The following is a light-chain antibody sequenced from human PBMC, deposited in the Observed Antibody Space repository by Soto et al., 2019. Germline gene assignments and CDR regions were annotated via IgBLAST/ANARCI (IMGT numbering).Light chain of an antibody. CDR2: RNN. CDR3: AAWDDSLSAYV. Sequence: QSVLTQPPSASGTPGQRVTISCSGSSSNIGSNYVYWYQQLPGTAPKLLNYRNNQRPSGVPDRFSGSKSGTSASLAISGLRSEDEADYYCAAWDDSLSAYVFGTGTKVTVL. CDR1: SSNIGSNY. V-gene: IGLV1-47*01. J-gene: IGLJ1*01.